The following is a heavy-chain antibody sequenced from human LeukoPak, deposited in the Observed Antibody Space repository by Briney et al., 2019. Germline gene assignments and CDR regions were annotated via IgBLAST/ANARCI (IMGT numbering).Heavy chain of an antibody. CDR2: INPNSGGT. V-gene: IGHV1-2*02. J-gene: IGHJ4*02. CDR3: ARGHYDFWSGYYSY. CDR1: GYTFTGYY. Sequence: ASVEVSCKASGYTFTGYYMHWVRQAPGQGLEWMGWINPNSGGTNYAQKFQGRVTMTRDTSISTAYMELSRLRSDDTAVYYCARGHYDFWSGYYSYWGQGTLVTVSS. D-gene: IGHD3-3*01.